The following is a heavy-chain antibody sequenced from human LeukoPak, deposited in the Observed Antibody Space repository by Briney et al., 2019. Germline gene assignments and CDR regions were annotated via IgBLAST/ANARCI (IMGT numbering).Heavy chain of an antibody. CDR1: GFTFDDYT. Sequence: GGSLRLSCAASGFTFDDYTMHWVRQAPGKGLEWVSYISSSSSTIYYADSVKGRFTISRDNAKNSLYLQMNSLRAEDTAVYYCARDRSITSFGVVRRNKVGTLDVWGKGTTVTVSS. J-gene: IGHJ6*04. D-gene: IGHD3-3*01. CDR3: ARDRSITSFGVVRRNKVGTLDV. CDR2: ISSSSSTI. V-gene: IGHV3-48*01.